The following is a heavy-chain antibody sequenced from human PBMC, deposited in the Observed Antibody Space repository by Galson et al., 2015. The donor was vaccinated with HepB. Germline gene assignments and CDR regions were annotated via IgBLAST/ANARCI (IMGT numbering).Heavy chain of an antibody. CDR3: ARDRGLKQWLVRYHGLDY. V-gene: IGHV3-7*01. Sequence: SLRLSCAASGFTFSSYWMSWVRQAPGKGLEWVANIKQDGSEKYYVDSVKGRFTISRDNAKNSLYLQMNSLRAEDTAVYYCARDRGLKQWLVRYHGLDYWGQGTLVTVSS. J-gene: IGHJ4*02. CDR2: IKQDGSEK. CDR1: GFTFSSYW. D-gene: IGHD6-19*01.